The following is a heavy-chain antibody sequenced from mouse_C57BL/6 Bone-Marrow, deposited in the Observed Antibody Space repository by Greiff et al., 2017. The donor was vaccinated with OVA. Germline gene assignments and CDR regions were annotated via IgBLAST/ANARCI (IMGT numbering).Heavy chain of an antibody. Sequence: EVKLVESGGGLVKPGGSLKLSCAASGFTFSSYAMSWVRQTPEKRLEWVATISDGGSYTYYPDNVKGRFTISRDNAKNNLYLQMSHLKSEDTAMYYCARERTTVPYYFDYWGQGTTLTVSS. V-gene: IGHV5-4*01. CDR2: ISDGGSYT. J-gene: IGHJ2*01. CDR3: ARERTTVPYYFDY. D-gene: IGHD1-1*01. CDR1: GFTFSSYA.